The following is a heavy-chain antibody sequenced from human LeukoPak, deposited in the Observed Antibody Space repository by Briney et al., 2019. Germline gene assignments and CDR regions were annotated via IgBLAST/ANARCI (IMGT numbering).Heavy chain of an antibody. J-gene: IGHJ4*02. V-gene: IGHV3-48*01. Sequence: GGSLRLSCVASGITFSSYSMNWVRQAPGKGLEWVSYISSFSGTINYADSVKGRFTISRDNAKNSLYLQVNSLRAEDTAVYYCARDQGGVGYWGQGTLVTVSS. CDR1: GITFSSYS. CDR3: ARDQGGVGY. D-gene: IGHD3-16*01. CDR2: ISSFSGTI.